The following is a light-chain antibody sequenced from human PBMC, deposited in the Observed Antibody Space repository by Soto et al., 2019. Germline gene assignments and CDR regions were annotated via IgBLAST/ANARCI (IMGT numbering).Light chain of an antibody. J-gene: IGKJ5*01. CDR2: AAS. CDR1: QGISSY. CDR3: QQYKNWPLIT. Sequence: AIRMTQSPSSLSASTGDRVTITCRASQGISSYLAWYQQKPGKAPKLLIYAASTLQSGVPSRFSGSGSGTDFTLTISCLQSEDFAVYYCQQYKNWPLITFGQGTRLEIK. V-gene: IGKV1-8*01.